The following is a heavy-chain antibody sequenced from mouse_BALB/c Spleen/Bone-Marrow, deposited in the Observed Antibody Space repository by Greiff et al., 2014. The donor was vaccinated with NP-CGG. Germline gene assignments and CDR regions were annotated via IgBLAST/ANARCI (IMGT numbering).Heavy chain of an antibody. J-gene: IGHJ4*01. CDR1: GYSFTSYY. D-gene: IGHD1-1*01. CDR3: ARGRFTTVVATGAMDY. Sequence: VQVVESGPELVKPGASVKISCKASGYSFTSYYIHWVKQRPGQGLEWIGWIFPGSGNTKYNEKFKGKATLTADTSSSTAYMQPSSLTSEDSAVYFCARGRFTTVVATGAMDYWGQGTSVTVSS. V-gene: IGHV1-66*01. CDR2: IFPGSGNT.